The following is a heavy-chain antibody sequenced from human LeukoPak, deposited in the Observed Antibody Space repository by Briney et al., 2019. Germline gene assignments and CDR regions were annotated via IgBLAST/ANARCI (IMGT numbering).Heavy chain of an antibody. CDR3: ARGSTRQWRDAFDI. V-gene: IGHV4-34*01. J-gene: IGHJ3*02. Sequence: KPSETLSPTCAVYGGSFSGYYRSWIRQPPGKGLEWIGEINHSGSTNYNPSLKSRVTISVDTSKNQFSLKLSSVTAADTAVYYCARGSTRQWRDAFDIWGQGTMVTVSS. D-gene: IGHD6-19*01. CDR1: GGSFSGYY. CDR2: INHSGST.